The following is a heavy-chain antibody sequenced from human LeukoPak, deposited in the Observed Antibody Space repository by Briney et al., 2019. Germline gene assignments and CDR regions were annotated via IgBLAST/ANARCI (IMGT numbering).Heavy chain of an antibody. Sequence: SQTLSLTCTVSGGSISSYYWSWVRQPPGKGLEWIGYIYYSGSTNYNPSLKSRVTISVDTSKNQFSLKLSSVTAADTAVYYCARGTYYYGSGSYQWFDYWGQGTLVTVSS. CDR3: ARGTYYYGSGSYQWFDY. V-gene: IGHV4-59*01. CDR1: GGSISSYY. D-gene: IGHD3-10*01. CDR2: IYYSGST. J-gene: IGHJ4*02.